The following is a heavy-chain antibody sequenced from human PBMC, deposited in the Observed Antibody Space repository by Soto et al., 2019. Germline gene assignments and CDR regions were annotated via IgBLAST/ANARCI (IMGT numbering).Heavy chain of an antibody. V-gene: IGHV3-9*01. CDR3: AKVNYDILTGWNY. CDR2: ISWNSGSI. D-gene: IGHD3-9*01. Sequence: VQLVESGGGLVQPGRSLRLSCAASGFTFDDYAMHWVRQAPGKGLEWVSGISWNSGSIGYADSVKGRFTISRDNAKNSLYLQMNSLRAEDTALYYCAKVNYDILTGWNYWGQGTLVTVSS. J-gene: IGHJ4*02. CDR1: GFTFDDYA.